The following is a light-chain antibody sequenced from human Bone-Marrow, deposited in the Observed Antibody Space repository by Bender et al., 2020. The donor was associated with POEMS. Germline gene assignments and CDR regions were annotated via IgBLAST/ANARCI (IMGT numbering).Light chain of an antibody. CDR1: SGHSSYA. V-gene: IGLV4-69*02. CDR2: LNSDGSH. J-gene: IGLJ3*02. Sequence: QLVPTQSPSASASLGASVKLTCTLSSGHSSYAIAWLQQQPEKGPRYLMKLNSDGSHTKGDGIPDRFSGSSSGAERYLTISSLQSEDEADYYCQTWGTGLNWVFGGGTKLTVL. CDR3: QTWGTGLNWV.